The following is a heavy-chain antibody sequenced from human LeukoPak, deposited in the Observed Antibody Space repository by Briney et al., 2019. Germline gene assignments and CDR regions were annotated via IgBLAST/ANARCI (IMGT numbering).Heavy chain of an antibody. CDR2: ISYTGSNK. D-gene: IGHD3-22*01. V-gene: IGHV3-30*03. CDR1: GFTFSSYS. Sequence: PGGSLRLSCAASGFTFSSYSMNWVRQAPGKGLEWVAVISYTGSNKYYADSVKGRFTISRDNSKNTLYLQMNSLRAEDTAVYYCAREGMVTMIVVALDSWGQGTLVTVSS. CDR3: AREGMVTMIVVALDS. J-gene: IGHJ5*01.